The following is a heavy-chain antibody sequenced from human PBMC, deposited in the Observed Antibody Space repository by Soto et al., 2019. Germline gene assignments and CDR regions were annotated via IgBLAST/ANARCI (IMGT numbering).Heavy chain of an antibody. D-gene: IGHD3-10*01. CDR1: GFTFSSYW. CDR3: ARDRRTYYYGSGSLSP. Sequence: HPGGSLRLSCAASGFTFSSYWMSWVRQAPGKGLEWVANIKQDGSEKYYVDSVKGRFTISRDNAKNSLYLQMNSPRAEDTAVYYCARDRRTYYYGSGSLSPWGQGTLVTVSS. J-gene: IGHJ5*02. V-gene: IGHV3-7*01. CDR2: IKQDGSEK.